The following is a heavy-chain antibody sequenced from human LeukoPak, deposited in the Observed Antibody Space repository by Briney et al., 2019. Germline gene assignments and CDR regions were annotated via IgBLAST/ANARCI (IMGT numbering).Heavy chain of an antibody. V-gene: IGHV6-1*01. J-gene: IGHJ4*02. CDR2: TYYRSKWYN. CDR3: ARGTWGSTYYFDY. Sequence: KPSQTLSLTCAISGDSVSTNNTAWNWIRQSPSRGLEWLGRTYYRSKWYNNYAVSVKTRITINPDTSKNQFSLQLNSVTPEDTAVYYCARGTWGSTYYFDYWGQGTLVTVSS. D-gene: IGHD7-27*01. CDR1: GDSVSTNNTA.